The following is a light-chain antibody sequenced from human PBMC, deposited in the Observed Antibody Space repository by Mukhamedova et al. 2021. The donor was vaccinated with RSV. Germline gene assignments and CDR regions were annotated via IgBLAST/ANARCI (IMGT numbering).Light chain of an antibody. CDR3: QQYGSSPYT. J-gene: IGKJ2*01. Sequence: GERATLSCRASQSVSSSYLAWYQQKAGQAPRLLIYGASSRAAGTPDRFSGSGSGTDFTLSISRLEPEDFAVYYCQQYGSSPYTFGQ. V-gene: IGKV3-20*01. CDR1: QSVSSSY. CDR2: GAS.